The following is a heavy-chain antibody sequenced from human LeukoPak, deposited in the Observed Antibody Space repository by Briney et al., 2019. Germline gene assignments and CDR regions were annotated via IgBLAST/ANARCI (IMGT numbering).Heavy chain of an antibody. CDR2: IYSGGST. J-gene: IGHJ3*02. V-gene: IGHV3-53*01. CDR1: GFTVSSNY. CDR3: ARDIPAAIGAFDI. D-gene: IGHD2-2*01. Sequence: PGGSLRLSCAASGFTVSSNYMSWVRQAPGKGLEWVSVIYSGGSTYYADSVKGRFTISRDNSKNTLYLQMNSLRAEDTAVYYCARDIPAAIGAFDIWGQGTMVTVSS.